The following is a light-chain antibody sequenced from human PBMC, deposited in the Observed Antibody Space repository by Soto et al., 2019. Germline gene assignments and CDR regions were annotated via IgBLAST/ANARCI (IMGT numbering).Light chain of an antibody. Sequence: EIVLTQSPATLSLSPGERATLPCRASQSVSSYLAWYQQKPGQAPRLLIYDASNRATGIPVRFSGSGSGTDFTLTISSLEPEDFALYYCQQRNNWPITFGQGTRLEIK. CDR2: DAS. J-gene: IGKJ5*01. CDR3: QQRNNWPIT. CDR1: QSVSSY. V-gene: IGKV3-11*01.